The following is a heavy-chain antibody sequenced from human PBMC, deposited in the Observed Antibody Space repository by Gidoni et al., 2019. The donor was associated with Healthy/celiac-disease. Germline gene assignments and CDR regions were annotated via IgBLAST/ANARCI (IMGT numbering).Heavy chain of an antibody. J-gene: IGHJ4*02. V-gene: IGHV2-5*02. CDR2: IYWDADK. Sequence: QITLKESGPTLVKPTQTLTLTCTFSGFSLSTSGVGVGWIRQPPGKALEWLALIYWDADKRYSPSLKSRLTITKDTSKNQVVLTMTNMDPVDTATYYCAHSRAGGAMVRGVISIDYWGQGTLVTVSS. D-gene: IGHD3-10*01. CDR3: AHSRAGGAMVRGVISIDY. CDR1: GFSLSTSGVG.